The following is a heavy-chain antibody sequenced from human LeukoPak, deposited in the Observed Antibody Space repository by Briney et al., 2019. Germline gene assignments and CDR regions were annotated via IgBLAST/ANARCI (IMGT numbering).Heavy chain of an antibody. J-gene: IGHJ3*02. CDR3: ARTNHYIAAADDI. CDR1: GFTFDGYG. V-gene: IGHV3-20*04. Sequence: PGGSLRLSCVASGFTFDGYGMSWVRQAPGKGLEWVSGINWNGGSTNYADSVKGRFSISRDNAKNSLFLQMNSLRAEDTAVYYCARTNHYIAAADDIWGQGTMVTVSS. D-gene: IGHD6-13*01. CDR2: INWNGGST.